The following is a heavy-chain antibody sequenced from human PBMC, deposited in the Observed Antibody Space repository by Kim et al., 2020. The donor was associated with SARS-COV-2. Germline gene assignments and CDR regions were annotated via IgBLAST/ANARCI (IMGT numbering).Heavy chain of an antibody. D-gene: IGHD4-17*01. CDR3: ARDYYGDYALDS. Sequence: YYAASVRGRFTISRDNAKSSLFLQMNSLRDDDTAVYYCARDYYGDYALDSWGQGTLITVSS. J-gene: IGHJ4*02. V-gene: IGHV3-48*02.